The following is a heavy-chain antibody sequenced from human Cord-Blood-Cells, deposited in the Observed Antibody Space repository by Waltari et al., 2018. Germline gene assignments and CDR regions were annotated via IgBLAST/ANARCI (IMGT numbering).Heavy chain of an antibody. D-gene: IGHD6-13*01. CDR1: GYTLTELS. J-gene: IGHJ4*02. CDR3: ATDRGSSWDFDY. CDR2: FDPEDGET. Sequence: QVQLVQSGAEVKNPGASVKVSCKVSGYTLTELSLPWVQQAPGKGLEWMGGFDPEDGETIYAQKFQGRVTMTEDTSTDTAYMELSSLRSEDTAVYYCATDRGSSWDFDYWGQGTLVTVSS. V-gene: IGHV1-24*01.